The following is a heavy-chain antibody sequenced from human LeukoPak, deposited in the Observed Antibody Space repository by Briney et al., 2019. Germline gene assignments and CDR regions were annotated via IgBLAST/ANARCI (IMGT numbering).Heavy chain of an antibody. CDR1: GFTFSSYG. J-gene: IGHJ4*02. V-gene: IGHV3-30*02. Sequence: GGSLRLSCAASGFTFSSYGMHWVRQAPGKGLEWVTFIRYDGSNKYYADSVKGRFTISRDNSKNTLYLQMNSLRAEDTAVYYCAKVLPYSSGERGYYFGYWGQGTLVTVSS. CDR3: AKVLPYSSGERGYYFGY. CDR2: IRYDGSNK. D-gene: IGHD6-19*01.